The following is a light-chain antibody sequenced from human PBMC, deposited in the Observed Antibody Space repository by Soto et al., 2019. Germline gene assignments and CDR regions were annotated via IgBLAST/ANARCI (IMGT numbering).Light chain of an antibody. V-gene: IGLV1-44*01. CDR1: SSNIGSNT. CDR3: AAWDDSLNGPV. Sequence: QSVLTQPPSASGTPGQKVTISCSGSSSNIGSNTVNWYQQLPGTAPKVLIYSNNQRPSGVPDRFSGSKSGTSASLAISGLQSEDEADFYCAAWDDSLNGPVFGGGTKLT. J-gene: IGLJ2*01. CDR2: SNN.